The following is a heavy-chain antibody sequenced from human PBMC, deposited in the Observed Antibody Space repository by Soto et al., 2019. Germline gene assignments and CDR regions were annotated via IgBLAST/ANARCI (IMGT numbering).Heavy chain of an antibody. V-gene: IGHV3-30-3*01. CDR2: ISYDGSNK. J-gene: IGHJ3*02. CDR1: GFTFSSYA. CDR3: ATVTVLDAFDI. D-gene: IGHD4-17*01. Sequence: GGSLRLSCAASGFTFSSYAMHWVRQAPGKGLEWVAVISYDGSNKYYADSVKGRFTISRDNSKNTLYLQMNSLRAEDTAVYYCATVTVLDAFDIWGQGTMVTVSS.